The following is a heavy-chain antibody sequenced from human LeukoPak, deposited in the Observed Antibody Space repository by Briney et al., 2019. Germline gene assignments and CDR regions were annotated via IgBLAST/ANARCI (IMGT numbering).Heavy chain of an antibody. J-gene: IGHJ4*02. V-gene: IGHV4-39*01. Sequence: PSETLSLTCTVSGGSISSSSYHWGWIRQPPGKGLEWIGSIYYSGSTYYNPSLKSRVTISVDTSKNQFSLKLSSVTAADTAVYYCASIPGYSSSWNVAFDYWGQGTLVTVSS. D-gene: IGHD6-13*01. CDR2: IYYSGST. CDR3: ASIPGYSSSWNVAFDY. CDR1: GGSISSSSYH.